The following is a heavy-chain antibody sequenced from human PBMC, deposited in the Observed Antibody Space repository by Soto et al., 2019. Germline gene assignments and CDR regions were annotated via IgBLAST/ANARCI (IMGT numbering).Heavy chain of an antibody. CDR1: GGPIRSGGYY. V-gene: IGHV4-31*03. CDR3: ARGGLSSGYYYDWFDP. J-gene: IGHJ5*02. CDR2: IYYSGST. D-gene: IGHD3-22*01. Sequence: SETLSLTSTVSGGPIRSGGYYWSWIRQHPGKGLEWIGYIYYSGSTYYNPSLKSRVTISVDTSKNQFSLKLSSVTAADTAVYYCARGGLSSGYYYDWFDPWGQGTLVTVSS.